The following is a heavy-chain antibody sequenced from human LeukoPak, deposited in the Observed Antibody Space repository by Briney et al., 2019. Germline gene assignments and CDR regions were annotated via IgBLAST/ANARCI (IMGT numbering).Heavy chain of an antibody. D-gene: IGHD3-10*01. Sequence: SETLSLTCTVSGGSISSGSYWWGWIRQPPGKGLEWIGSIYYSGSTNYNPSLKSRVTISVDTSKNQFSLKLSSVTAADTAVYYCARGGAVLPTPFHFDYWGQGTLVTVSS. J-gene: IGHJ4*02. CDR1: GGSISSGSYW. CDR2: IYYSGST. CDR3: ARGGAVLPTPFHFDY. V-gene: IGHV4-39*07.